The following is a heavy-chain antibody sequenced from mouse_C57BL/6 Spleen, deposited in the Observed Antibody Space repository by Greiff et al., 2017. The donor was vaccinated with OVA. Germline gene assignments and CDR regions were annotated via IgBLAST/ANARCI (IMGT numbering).Heavy chain of an antibody. CDR1: GYTFTDYN. CDR3: AIDSSGDWFAY. J-gene: IGHJ3*01. Sequence: VQLQQSGPELVKPGASVKMSCKASGYTFTDYNMPWVKQSHGNSLEWIGYINPNNGGTSYNQKFKGKATLTVNKSSSTTYMELRSLTSEDSAVYYCAIDSSGDWFAYWGQGTLVTVSA. D-gene: IGHD3-2*02. V-gene: IGHV1-22*01. CDR2: INPNNGGT.